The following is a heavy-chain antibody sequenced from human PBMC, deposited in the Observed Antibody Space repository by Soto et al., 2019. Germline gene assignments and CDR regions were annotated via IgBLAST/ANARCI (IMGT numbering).Heavy chain of an antibody. CDR1: GVTLSNFG. V-gene: IGHV3-30*03. CDR2: ISRDGSTM. J-gene: IGHJ4*02. D-gene: IGHD2-21*01. CDR3: VGEVASGY. Sequence: QVQLVESGGGVVQPGRSLRLSCAASGVTLSNFGMHWVRQAPGKGLEWVAVISRDGSTMFYADSVKGRFTISRDSSRNTLFLQMYSLRAEDTAVYHCVGEVASGYWGQGTLVTVSS.